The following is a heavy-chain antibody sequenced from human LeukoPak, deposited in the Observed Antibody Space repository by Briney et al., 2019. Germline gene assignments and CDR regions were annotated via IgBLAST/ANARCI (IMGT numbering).Heavy chain of an antibody. CDR3: ARMVWDSGYLSNWFDP. V-gene: IGHV4-4*07. J-gene: IGHJ5*02. D-gene: IGHD3-22*01. CDR1: GGSISGYF. Sequence: KASETLSLTCTVSGGSISGYFWSWIRQPAGKGLEWIGRIFISGSTNYNPSLKSRVTMSVDTSKNQFSLRLTSVTAADTAVYYCARMVWDSGYLSNWFDPWGQGTLVTVSS. CDR2: IFISGST.